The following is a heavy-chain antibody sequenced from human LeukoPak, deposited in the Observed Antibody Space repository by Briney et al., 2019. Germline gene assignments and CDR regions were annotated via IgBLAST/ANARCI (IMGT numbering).Heavy chain of an antibody. Sequence: GGSLRLSCAASGFTFDDHAMSWVRQAPGKGLEWVSGINWNGGSTAYADSVKGRFTISRDNAKNSLYLQMNSLRAEDTASYYCAAGDRNGWYFDYWGQGTLVTVSS. CDR2: INWNGGST. D-gene: IGHD6-19*01. J-gene: IGHJ4*02. CDR1: GFTFDDHA. CDR3: AAGDRNGWYFDY. V-gene: IGHV3-20*04.